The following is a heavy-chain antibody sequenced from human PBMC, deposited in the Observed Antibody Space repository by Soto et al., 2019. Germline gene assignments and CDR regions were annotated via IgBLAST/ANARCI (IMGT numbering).Heavy chain of an antibody. CDR2: IYSGGST. J-gene: IGHJ6*02. D-gene: IGHD5-12*01. Sequence: GGSLRLSFAASGFTVSSNYMSWVRQAPGKGLEWVSVIYSGGSTYYADSVKGRFTISRDNSKNTLYLQMNSLRAEDTAVYYCARERMQYSVYDPPAYHYYGMAVWGQGTTVTVSS. CDR1: GFTVSSNY. CDR3: ARERMQYSVYDPPAYHYYGMAV. V-gene: IGHV3-66*01.